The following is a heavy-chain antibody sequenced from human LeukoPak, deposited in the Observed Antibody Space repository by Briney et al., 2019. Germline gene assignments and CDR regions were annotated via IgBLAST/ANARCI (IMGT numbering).Heavy chain of an antibody. Sequence: ASVTVSCKASGYTFTGYYMHWVRQAPGQGLEWMGWINPNSGGTNYAQKFQGRVTVTRDTSISTAYMELSRLRSDDTAVYYCARDVSLTTTGTTGDYWGQGTLVTVSS. D-gene: IGHD1-1*01. CDR1: GYTFTGYY. CDR2: INPNSGGT. J-gene: IGHJ4*02. V-gene: IGHV1-2*02. CDR3: ARDVSLTTTGTTGDY.